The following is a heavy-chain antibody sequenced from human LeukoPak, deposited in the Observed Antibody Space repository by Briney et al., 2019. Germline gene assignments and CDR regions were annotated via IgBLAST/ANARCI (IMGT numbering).Heavy chain of an antibody. V-gene: IGHV4-4*07. Sequence: KPSETLSLTCTVSGGSISSYYWSWIRQPAGTALEWIGRIYTSGTITYNPSLKSRVTMSVDTSKNQFSLKLSSVTAADTAVYYCARDSGTTEEVKFDPWGQGTLVTVSS. CDR2: IYTSGTI. CDR3: ARDSGTTEEVKFDP. J-gene: IGHJ5*02. D-gene: IGHD3-10*01. CDR1: GGSISSYY.